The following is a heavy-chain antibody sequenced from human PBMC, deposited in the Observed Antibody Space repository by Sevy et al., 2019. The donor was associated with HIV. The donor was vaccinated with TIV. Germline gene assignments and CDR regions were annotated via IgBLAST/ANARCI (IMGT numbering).Heavy chain of an antibody. CDR1: GFIFSSYV. V-gene: IGHV3-23*01. J-gene: IGHJ4*02. Sequence: GGSLRLSCAASGFIFSSYVMTWVRQAPGKGLEWVSTISGSGGYTYYAESVKGRFTISRDNSNNILYLQMNSLRAEDTAVYYCEATTTAGRDYWGQGTLVTVSS. D-gene: IGHD6-13*01. CDR2: ISGSGGYT. CDR3: EATTTAGRDY.